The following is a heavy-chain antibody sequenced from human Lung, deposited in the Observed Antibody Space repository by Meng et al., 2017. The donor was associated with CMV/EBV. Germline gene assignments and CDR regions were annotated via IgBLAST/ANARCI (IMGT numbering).Heavy chain of an antibody. CDR2: ITHSGST. CDR3: ARGGREETYGPNFDS. Sequence: LXCAVYGGSLSGYYWSWIRQPPGKGLEWIGEITHSGSTKYNPSLKSRVTISVDTSNNQFSLNVKSVTAADMGVYYCARGGREETYGPNFDSWDQGTXVTGAS. D-gene: IGHD3-10*01. V-gene: IGHV4-34*01. CDR1: GGSLSGYY. J-gene: IGHJ4*02.